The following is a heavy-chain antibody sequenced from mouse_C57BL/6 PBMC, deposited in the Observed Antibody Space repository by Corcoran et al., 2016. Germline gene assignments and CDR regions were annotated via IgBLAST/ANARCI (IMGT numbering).Heavy chain of an antibody. V-gene: IGHV1-76*01. D-gene: IGHD2-14*01. CDR3: AKGYGDV. CDR2: IYPGSGNT. CDR1: GYTFTDYY. J-gene: IGHJ1*03. Sequence: QVQLKQSGAELVRPGASVTLSCKASGYTFTDYYINWVKQRPGQGLEWIARIYPGSGNTYYNEKFKGKATLTAEKSSSTAYMQLSSLTSEDSAVYFWAKGYGDVWGTGTTVTVSS.